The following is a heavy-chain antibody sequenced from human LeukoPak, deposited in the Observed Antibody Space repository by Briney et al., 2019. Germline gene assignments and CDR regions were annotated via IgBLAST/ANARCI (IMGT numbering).Heavy chain of an antibody. CDR1: GYTFTSYG. CDR2: ISAYNGNT. V-gene: IGHV1-18*01. J-gene: IGHJ2*01. Sequence: GASVKVSCKASGYTFTSYGISWVRQAPGQGLEWMGWISAYNGNTNYAQKLQGRVTMTTDTSTSTAYMELRSLRSDDTAVYYCARPPSYGGNVGWYFDLWGRGTLVTVSS. D-gene: IGHD2-15*01. CDR3: ARPPSYGGNVGWYFDL.